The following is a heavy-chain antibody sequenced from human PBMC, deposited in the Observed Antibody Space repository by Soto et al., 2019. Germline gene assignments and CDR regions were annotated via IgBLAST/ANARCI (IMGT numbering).Heavy chain of an antibody. CDR2: IKQDGSEK. CDR3: ASGNPSEYYYDSSGPARAFDI. J-gene: IGHJ3*02. Sequence: GGSLRLSCAASGFTFSSYWMSWVRQAPGKGLEWVANIKQDGSEKYYVDSVKGRFTISRDNAKNSLYLQMNSLRAEDTAVYYCASGNPSEYYYDSSGPARAFDIWAQRTMVTGSS. D-gene: IGHD3-22*01. CDR1: GFTFSSYW. V-gene: IGHV3-7*01.